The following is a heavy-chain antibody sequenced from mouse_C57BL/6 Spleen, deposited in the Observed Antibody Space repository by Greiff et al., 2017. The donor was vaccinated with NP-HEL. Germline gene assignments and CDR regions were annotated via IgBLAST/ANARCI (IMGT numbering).Heavy chain of an antibody. D-gene: IGHD2-5*01. V-gene: IGHV1-26*01. J-gene: IGHJ1*03. CDR3: ARTAYYSNYLDV. CDR2: INPNNGGT. Sequence: EVQLQQSGPELVKPGASVKISCKASGYTFTDYYMNWVKQSHGKSLEWIGDINPNNGGTSYNQKFKGKATLTVDKSSSTAYMELRSLTSEDSAVYYCARTAYYSNYLDVWGTGTTVTVSS. CDR1: GYTFTDYY.